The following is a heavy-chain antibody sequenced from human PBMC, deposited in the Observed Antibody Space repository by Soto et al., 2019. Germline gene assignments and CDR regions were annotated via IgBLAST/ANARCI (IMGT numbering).Heavy chain of an antibody. J-gene: IGHJ6*03. Sequence: SETLSLTCAVYGGSFSGYYWSWIRQPPGKGLEWIGEINHSGSTNYNPSLKSRVTISVDTSKSQFSLKLSSVTAADTAVYYCARDRGYYGSGSYYLSPMDVWGKGTTVTVSS. CDR1: GGSFSGYY. V-gene: IGHV4-34*01. CDR3: ARDRGYYGSGSYYLSPMDV. CDR2: INHSGST. D-gene: IGHD3-10*01.